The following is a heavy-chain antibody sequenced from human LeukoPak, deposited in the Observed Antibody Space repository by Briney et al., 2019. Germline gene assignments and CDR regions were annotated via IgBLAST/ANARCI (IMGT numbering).Heavy chain of an antibody. CDR2: ISWDGTT. CDR1: GFTMEDYT. J-gene: IGHJ4*02. CDR3: VKDRKYGTSDSFFDY. D-gene: IGHD2-21*01. V-gene: IGHV3-43*01. Sequence: GGSLRLSCAACGFTMEDYTMHWVRHAPGKTLEWVSLISWDGTTYYTDSVKGRFTISRDNSKDSLYLQMDTLRSEDTAFYFCVKDRKYGTSDSFFDYWGQGTLVTVS.